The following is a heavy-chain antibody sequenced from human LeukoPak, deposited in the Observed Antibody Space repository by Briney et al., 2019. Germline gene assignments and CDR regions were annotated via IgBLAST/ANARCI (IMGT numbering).Heavy chain of an antibody. D-gene: IGHD2-2*02. J-gene: IGHJ4*02. CDR3: AKRSVRCSSTSGYSANFDY. CDR1: GFTFSSYA. V-gene: IGHV3-23*01. CDR2: ISGSGRST. Sequence: GGSLRLSCAAFGFTFSSYAMSWVRPAPGKGLEWVSSISGSGRSTYYADSVKGRFTISRDNSKNTPYLQMNSLRAEDTTVYYCAKRSVRCSSTSGYSANFDYWGQGTLVTVSS.